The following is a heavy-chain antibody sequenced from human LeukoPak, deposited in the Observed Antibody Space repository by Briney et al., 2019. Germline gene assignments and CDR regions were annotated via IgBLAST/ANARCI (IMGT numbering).Heavy chain of an antibody. Sequence: ASVKVSCKASAYTFTCYYMHWVRQAPGQGLEWMGWINPNSGGTNYAQKFQGRVTMTRDTSISPAYMELSRLRSDDTAVYYCARFAGYCSGGSCPTNWFDPWGQGTLVTVSS. D-gene: IGHD2-15*01. V-gene: IGHV1-2*02. CDR2: INPNSGGT. J-gene: IGHJ5*02. CDR3: ARFAGYCSGGSCPTNWFDP. CDR1: AYTFTCYY.